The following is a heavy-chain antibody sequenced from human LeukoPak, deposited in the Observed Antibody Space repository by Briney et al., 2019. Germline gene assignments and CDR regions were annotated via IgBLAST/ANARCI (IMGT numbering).Heavy chain of an antibody. CDR1: GGTFSSYA. CDR3: ARDLRPYDSSGPRHYYYGMDV. CDR2: IIPIFGTA. J-gene: IGHJ6*02. V-gene: IGHV1-69*13. D-gene: IGHD3-22*01. Sequence: GASVKVSCKASGGTFSSYAISWVRQAPGQGLEWMGGIIPIFGTANYAQKFQGRVTITADESTSTAYMELSSLRSEDTAVYYCARDLRPYDSSGPRHYYYGMDVWGQGTTVTVS.